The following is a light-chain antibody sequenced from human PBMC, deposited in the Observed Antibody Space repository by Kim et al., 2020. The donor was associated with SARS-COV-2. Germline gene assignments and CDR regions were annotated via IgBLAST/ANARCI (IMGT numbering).Light chain of an antibody. CDR3: QVWDSSSYQVV. CDR1: NIGSKS. CDR2: YDT. V-gene: IGLV3-21*04. J-gene: IGLJ2*01. Sequence: SYELTQPPSVSVAPGKTARITCGGNNIGSKSVHWCQQKPGQAPVLVIFYDTDRPSGIPEQFSGSNSGNTATLTISRVEAGDEADYYCQVWDSSSYQVVFGGGTKLTVL.